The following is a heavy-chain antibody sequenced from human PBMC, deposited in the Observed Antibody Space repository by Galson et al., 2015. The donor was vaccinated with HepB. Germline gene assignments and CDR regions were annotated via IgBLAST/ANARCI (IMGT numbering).Heavy chain of an antibody. Sequence: PALVKPTQTLTLTCTFSGFSLSTSGVGVGWIRQPPGKALEWLALIYWNDDKRYSPSLKSRLTITKDTSKNQVVLTMTNMDPVDTATYYCAHNYRDSYGSNWFDPWGQGTLVTVSS. V-gene: IGHV2-5*01. J-gene: IGHJ5*02. CDR1: GFSLSTSGVG. CDR3: AHNYRDSYGSNWFDP. D-gene: IGHD5-18*01. CDR2: IYWNDDK.